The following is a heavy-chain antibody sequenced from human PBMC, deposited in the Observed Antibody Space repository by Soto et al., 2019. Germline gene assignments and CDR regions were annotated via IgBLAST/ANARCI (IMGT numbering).Heavy chain of an antibody. Sequence: EVQLVESGGGLVQPGESLRLSCAASGFIFRNYLMSWVRQAPGRGLEWVANRKGDGSERYYVDSVNGRFTSSRDNAKNSLSVEMTHASADDTAIYYCAREKRANGYFDYWGQGTRVTVSS. J-gene: IGHJ4*02. V-gene: IGHV3-7*01. D-gene: IGHD6-25*01. CDR1: GFIFRNYL. CDR2: RKGDGSER. CDR3: AREKRANGYFDY.